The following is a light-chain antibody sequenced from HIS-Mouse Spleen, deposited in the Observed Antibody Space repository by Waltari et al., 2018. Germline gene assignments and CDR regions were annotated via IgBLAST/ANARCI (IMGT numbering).Light chain of an antibody. J-gene: IGLJ3*02. Sequence: QSALTPPASVSGSPGQSITISCTGTSSDVGGYNYVSWYQQHLGKAPKLMIYEGSKRPSGVSNRFSGSKSGNTASLTISGLQAEDEADYYCCSYAGSSTLVFGGGTKLTVL. CDR2: EGS. CDR1: SSDVGGYNY. V-gene: IGLV2-23*01. CDR3: CSYAGSSTLV.